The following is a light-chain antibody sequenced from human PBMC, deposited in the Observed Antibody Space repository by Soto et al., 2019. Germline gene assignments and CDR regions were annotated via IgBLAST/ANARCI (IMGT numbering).Light chain of an antibody. V-gene: IGKV3-11*01. CDR2: DAS. Sequence: EIVLTQSPATLSLSPGERATLSCRASQSVSSYLAWYQQKPGLAPRLLIYDASNRATGIPARFSGSGSGTDFTLTISSLEPEDFAVYYCQQRSNWPPEFTFGPGTKVDIK. J-gene: IGKJ3*01. CDR3: QQRSNWPPEFT. CDR1: QSVSSY.